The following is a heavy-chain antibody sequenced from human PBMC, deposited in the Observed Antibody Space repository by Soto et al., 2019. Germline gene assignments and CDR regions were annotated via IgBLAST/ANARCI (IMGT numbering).Heavy chain of an antibody. V-gene: IGHV3-23*01. CDR2: ISGSGVST. CDR1: VFTFISCS. J-gene: IGHJ4*02. Sequence: VVSLRRSCSSSVFTFISCSISLFLQAPVNWLEWVSAISGSGVSTYYADSVKGRFTISRDNSKNTLYLQMNSLRAEDTDVYYCAKTTYYSHSRVNTWLEQWGKGNMVNVSS. CDR3: AKTTYYSHSRVNTWLEQ. D-gene: IGHD4-4*01.